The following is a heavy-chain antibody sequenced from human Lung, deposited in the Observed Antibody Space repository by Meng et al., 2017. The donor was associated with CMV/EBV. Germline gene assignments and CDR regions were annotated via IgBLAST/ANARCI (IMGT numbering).Heavy chain of an antibody. CDR2: MYHRGTT. Sequence: LTCADSGDCISSGGYCLSWIRQARGKGMEWIGYMYHRGTTYNNPSLERQISISLDESKNQFSLRLNSVTAADTAVYYCALGWDYFNYWGQGTLVTVSS. CDR1: GDCISSGGYC. V-gene: IGHV4-30-2*01. D-gene: IGHD1-26*01. CDR3: ALGWDYFNY. J-gene: IGHJ4*02.